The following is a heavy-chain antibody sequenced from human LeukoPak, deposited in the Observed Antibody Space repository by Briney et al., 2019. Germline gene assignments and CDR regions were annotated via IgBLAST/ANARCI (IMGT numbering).Heavy chain of an antibody. J-gene: IGHJ4*02. CDR2: IRYDGSNK. CDR1: GFTFSSYG. V-gene: IGHV3-30*02. D-gene: IGHD6-13*01. Sequence: PGGSLRLSCAASGFTFSSYGMHWVRQAPGKGLEWVAFIRYDGSNKYYADSVKGRFTISRDNSKNTLYLQMNSLRAEDTAVYYYAKTIHSSSWYGGPFDYWGQGTLVTVSS. CDR3: AKTIHSSSWYGGPFDY.